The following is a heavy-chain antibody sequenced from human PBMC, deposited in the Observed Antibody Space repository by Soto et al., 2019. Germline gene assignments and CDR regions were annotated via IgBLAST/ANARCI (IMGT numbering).Heavy chain of an antibody. CDR2: IGAGDGKT. V-gene: IGHV1-3*01. Sequence: ASVKVSCKASGYSFTHYVIHWVRQAPGQRLEWMGWIGAGDGKTYYSQKFQGRVTMTRDTSTSTVYMELSSLRSEDTAVYYCARAHATSGWYQAFXYWGQGTLVTVSS. CDR1: GYSFTHYV. D-gene: IGHD6-19*01. J-gene: IGHJ4*02. CDR3: ARAHATSGWYQAFXY.